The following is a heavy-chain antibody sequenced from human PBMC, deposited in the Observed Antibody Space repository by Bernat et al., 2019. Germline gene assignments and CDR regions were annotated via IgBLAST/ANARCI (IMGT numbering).Heavy chain of an antibody. J-gene: IGHJ4*02. CDR2: ISGSGGST. Sequence: EVQLLESGGGLVQPGGSLILSCAASGFTFSSYAMSWFRQAPGKGLGWVSAISGSGGSTYYADSVKGRFTISRDNSKNTLYLQMNSLRAEDTAVYYCAKGDGEWAPIDYWGQGTLVTVSS. CDR1: GFTFSSYA. D-gene: IGHD1-26*01. V-gene: IGHV3-23*01. CDR3: AKGDGEWAPIDY.